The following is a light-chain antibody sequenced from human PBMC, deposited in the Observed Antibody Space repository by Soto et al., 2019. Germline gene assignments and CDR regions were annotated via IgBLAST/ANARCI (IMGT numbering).Light chain of an antibody. CDR3: QQYAQRWT. Sequence: EIEMTQSPAALSVSPGQRVTLSCRSSQNIGGNLAWYQQRPGQSPRLLIYAASDRATGVPARFSGSGSGTEFTHTINSLQSEDFAVYYCQQYAQRWTFGQGTKVDI. CDR2: AAS. CDR1: QNIGGN. J-gene: IGKJ1*01. V-gene: IGKV3-15*01.